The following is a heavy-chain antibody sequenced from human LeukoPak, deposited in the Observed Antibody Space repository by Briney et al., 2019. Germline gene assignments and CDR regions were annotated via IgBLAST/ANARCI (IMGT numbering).Heavy chain of an antibody. CDR3: VRADCSSSSCYTVSY. CDR2: INSIGDST. V-gene: IGHV3-64*01. D-gene: IGHD2-2*02. CDR1: GLTFNNYA. Sequence: PGGSLRLSCAASGLTFNNYAMQWVRQAPGKGLEYVSGINSIGDSTYYANSVKGRFSISRDNSKNTVYLQMDSLRAEDMAVYYCVRADCSSSSCYTVSYWGQGTLVTVSS. J-gene: IGHJ4*02.